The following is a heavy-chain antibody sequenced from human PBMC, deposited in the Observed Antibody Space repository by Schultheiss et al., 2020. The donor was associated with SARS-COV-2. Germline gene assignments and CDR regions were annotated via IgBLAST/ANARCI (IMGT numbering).Heavy chain of an antibody. CDR2: ISWNSGSI. J-gene: IGHJ4*02. V-gene: IGHV3-9*01. Sequence: SLKISCAASGFTFDDYAMHWVRQAPGKVLEWVSGISWNSGSIGYADSVKGRFTISRDNAKNSLNLQMNSLRAEDTALYYCAKNPRSGSSSWYTFDFWGQGTLVTVSS. CDR3: AKNPRSGSSSWYTFDF. CDR1: GFTFDDYA. D-gene: IGHD6-13*01.